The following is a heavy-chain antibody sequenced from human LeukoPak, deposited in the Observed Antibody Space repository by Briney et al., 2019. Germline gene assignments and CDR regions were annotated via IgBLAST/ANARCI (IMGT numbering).Heavy chain of an antibody. D-gene: IGHD1-26*01. Sequence: PGGSLRLFCAASGFTFTSYWMSWVRQAPGKGLEWVANIDQDGSEKNYVDSVKGRFTISRDNAKKSLHLQLNSLRAEDTAVYYCARDQVGIFDYWGQGTLVTVSS. V-gene: IGHV3-7*01. CDR2: IDQDGSEK. CDR3: ARDQVGIFDY. CDR1: GFTFTSYW. J-gene: IGHJ4*02.